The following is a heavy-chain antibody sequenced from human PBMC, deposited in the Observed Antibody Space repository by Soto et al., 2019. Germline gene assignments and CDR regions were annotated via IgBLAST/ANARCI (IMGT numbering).Heavy chain of an antibody. D-gene: IGHD6-13*01. V-gene: IGHV4-59*01. Sequence: QVQLQESGPGLVRPSETLSLTCTVSGGTIGTYYWTWIRQPPGKGLEYIGHIDYSGSTNYNPSLKSRITISLDTSKNQFSLRLSSVTAADTAIYYCARVRRYTNRPDAFDIWGQGTMVTVSS. CDR3: ARVRRYTNRPDAFDI. J-gene: IGHJ3*02. CDR2: IDYSGST. CDR1: GGTIGTYY.